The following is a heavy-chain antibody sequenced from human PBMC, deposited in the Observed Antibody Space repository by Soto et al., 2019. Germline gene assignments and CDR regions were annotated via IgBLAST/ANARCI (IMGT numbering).Heavy chain of an antibody. CDR3: ARASGYVSGWYHDY. CDR2: LIPILGTT. J-gene: IGHJ4*02. Sequence: QVQLVQSGAEVRKPGSSVKVSCKASGGTFSSDAVSWVRQAPGQGLEWMGGLIPILGTTHYAQKFQGRVTITADEPTNTAYMELSSLRSDDTAVYYCARASGYVSGWYHDYWGQGTRVTVSS. CDR1: GGTFSSDA. D-gene: IGHD6-19*01. V-gene: IGHV1-69*01.